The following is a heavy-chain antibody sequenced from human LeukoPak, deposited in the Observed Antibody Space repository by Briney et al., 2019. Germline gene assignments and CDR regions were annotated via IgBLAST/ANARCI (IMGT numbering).Heavy chain of an antibody. D-gene: IGHD3-22*01. CDR1: GDSISTSNSY. CDR2: IYYSGST. Sequence: PSETLSLTCTVSGDSISTSNSYWGWIRQPPGKGLEWIGSIYYSGSTYYNPSLKSRITISVDTSKNQFSLKLSSVTAADTAVYYCARLDDSSGYFHWGQGTLVTVSS. CDR3: ARLDDSSGYFH. V-gene: IGHV4-39*01. J-gene: IGHJ4*02.